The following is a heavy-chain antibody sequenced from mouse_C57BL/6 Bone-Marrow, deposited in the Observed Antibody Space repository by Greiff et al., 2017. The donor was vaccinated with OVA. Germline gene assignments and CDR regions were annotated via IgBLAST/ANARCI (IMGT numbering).Heavy chain of an antibody. CDR3: TTYGNYPYYFDY. Sequence: VQLQQSGAELVRPGASVKLSCTASGFNIKDDYMHWVKQRPEQGLEWIGWIDPENGDTEYASKFQGKATITADTSSNTAYLQLSSLTSEDTAVYYCTTYGNYPYYFDYWGQGTTLKVSS. J-gene: IGHJ2*01. D-gene: IGHD2-1*01. CDR2: IDPENGDT. CDR1: GFNIKDDY. V-gene: IGHV14-4*01.